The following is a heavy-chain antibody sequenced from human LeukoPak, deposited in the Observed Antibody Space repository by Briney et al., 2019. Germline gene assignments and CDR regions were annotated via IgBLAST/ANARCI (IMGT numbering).Heavy chain of an antibody. CDR3: ARIRSYYFDY. CDR1: GGSISSHY. Sequence: PSETLSLTCTASGGSISSHYWSWIRQPPGKGLEWIGYIYYSGSTNYNPSLKSRVTISVDTSKNQFSLKLSSVTAADTAVYYCARIRSYYFDYWGQGTLVTVSS. V-gene: IGHV4-59*11. CDR2: IYYSGST. D-gene: IGHD1-26*01. J-gene: IGHJ4*02.